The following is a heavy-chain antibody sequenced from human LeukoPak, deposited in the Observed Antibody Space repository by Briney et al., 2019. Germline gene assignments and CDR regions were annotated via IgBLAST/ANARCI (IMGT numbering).Heavy chain of an antibody. CDR2: INHSGST. CDR3: ARGYPAAGFNY. V-gene: IGHV4-34*01. Sequence: SETLSLTCAVYGGSFSGYYWSWIRQPPGKGLEWTGEINHSGSTNYNLSLKSRVTISVDTSKKQFSLKVSSVTAADTAVYYCARGYPAAGFNYWGQGTLVTVSS. CDR1: GGSFSGYY. J-gene: IGHJ4*02. D-gene: IGHD6-13*01.